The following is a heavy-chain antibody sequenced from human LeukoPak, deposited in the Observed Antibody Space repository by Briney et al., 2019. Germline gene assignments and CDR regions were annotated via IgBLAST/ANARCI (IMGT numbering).Heavy chain of an antibody. CDR1: GGSISSYY. V-gene: IGHV4-59*01. J-gene: IGHJ6*02. D-gene: IGHD2-2*01. Sequence: SEILSLTCTVSGGSISSYYWSWIRQPPGKGLEWIGYIYYSGSTNYNPSLKSRVTISVDTSKNQFSLKLSSVTAADTAVYYCARDTPTQLMDVWGQGTTVTVSS. CDR2: IYYSGST. CDR3: ARDTPTQLMDV.